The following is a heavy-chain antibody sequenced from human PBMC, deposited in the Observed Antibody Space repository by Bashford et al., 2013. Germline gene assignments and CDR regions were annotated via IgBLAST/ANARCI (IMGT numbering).Heavy chain of an antibody. Sequence: GGSLRLSCAASGFTFSSYAMHWVRQAPGKGLEWVAVISYDGSNKYYADSVKGRFTISRDNSKNTLYLQMNSLRAEDTAVYYCVPAAMRRVDFDYWGQGTLVTVSS. CDR3: VPAAMRRVDFDY. V-gene: IGHV3-30-3*01. D-gene: IGHD2-2*01. CDR1: GFTFSSYA. J-gene: IGHJ4*02. CDR2: ISYDGSNK.